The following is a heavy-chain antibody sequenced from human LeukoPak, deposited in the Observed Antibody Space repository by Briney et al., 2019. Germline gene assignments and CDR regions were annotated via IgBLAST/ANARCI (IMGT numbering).Heavy chain of an antibody. V-gene: IGHV3-21*01. CDR1: GFTLSTYS. CDR2: ITTSTTVPDI. Sequence: PGGSLRLSCAASGFTLSTYSVNWAPQAPGRGLKCVSSITTSTTVPDIFTADSVTGRFTISRDKAKNSLYLQMNSLRVEDTAVYYCARDLRYSSSSTRPKGDYWGQGTLVTVSS. CDR3: ARDLRYSSSSTRPKGDY. D-gene: IGHD6-13*01. J-gene: IGHJ4*02.